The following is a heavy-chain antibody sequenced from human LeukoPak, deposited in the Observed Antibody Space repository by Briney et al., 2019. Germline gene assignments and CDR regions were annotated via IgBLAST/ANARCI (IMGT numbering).Heavy chain of an antibody. CDR2: IRSDGSST. D-gene: IGHD6-19*01. CDR3: MRCYGGHSGWAGYHDS. J-gene: IGHJ4*02. V-gene: IGHV3-64*01. CDR1: GFSFSAYI. Sequence: GGSLRLSCVASGFSFSAYIMHWVRQAPGKGLEYVSAIRSDGSSTFYPNSVKGRFTISRDNSKSTLYLQMGSLRAEDTAVYYCMRCYGGHSGWAGYHDSWGQGTLVTVSS.